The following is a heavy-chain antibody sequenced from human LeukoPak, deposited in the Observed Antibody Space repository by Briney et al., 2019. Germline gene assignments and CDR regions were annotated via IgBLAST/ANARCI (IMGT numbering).Heavy chain of an antibody. CDR1: GYTFTSYG. CDR2: TSAYNGNT. J-gene: IGHJ4*02. CDR3: ARGPYDFWSGYAPWYFDY. D-gene: IGHD3-3*01. Sequence: ALVKVSCKASGYTFTSYGISWVRQAPGQGLEWMGWTSAYNGNTNYAQKLQGRVTMTTDTSTSTAYMELRSLRSDDTAVYYCARGPYDFWSGYAPWYFDYWGQGTLVTVSS. V-gene: IGHV1-18*01.